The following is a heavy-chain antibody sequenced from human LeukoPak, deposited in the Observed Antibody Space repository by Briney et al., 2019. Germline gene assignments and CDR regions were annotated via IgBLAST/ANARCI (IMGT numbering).Heavy chain of an antibody. D-gene: IGHD2-2*01. CDR1: GFTFSSYG. J-gene: IGHJ4*02. CDR2: IRYDGSNK. Sequence: QPGGSLRLSCAASGFTFSSYGMHWVRQAPGKGLEWVAFIRYDGSNKYYADSVKGRFTISRDNSKNTLYLQMNSLRAEDTAVYYCAKPRVPAARGGSDYWGQGTLVTVSS. V-gene: IGHV3-30*02. CDR3: AKPRVPAARGGSDY.